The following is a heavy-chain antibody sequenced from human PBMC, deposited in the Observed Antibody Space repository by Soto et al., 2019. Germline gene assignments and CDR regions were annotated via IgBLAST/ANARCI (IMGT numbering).Heavy chain of an antibody. CDR2: ISAYNGNT. V-gene: IGHV1-18*01. CDR3: ARADLWFGELFRHYFDY. J-gene: IGHJ4*02. CDR1: GYTFTSYG. Sequence: ASVKVSFKASGYTFTSYGISWVRQAPGQGLEWMGWISAYNGNTNYAQKLQGRVTMTTDTSTSTAYMELSSLRSEDTAVYYCARADLWFGELFRHYFDYWGQGTLVTVSS. D-gene: IGHD3-10*01.